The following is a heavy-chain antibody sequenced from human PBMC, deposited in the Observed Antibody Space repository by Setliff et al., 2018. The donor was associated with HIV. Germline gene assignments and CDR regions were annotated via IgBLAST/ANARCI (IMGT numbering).Heavy chain of an antibody. CDR2: VSYSEKT. J-gene: IGHJ5*02. V-gene: IGHV4-39*01. Sequence: SETLSLTCTVSGGSISRSSYFWTWIRQRPGQGLEWIGYIYYNGRVSYSEKTYYSPSLKSRVTISVDSSKNQFSLKLSSVTAADTAVYYCARRGRDGVLIVFATGFDPWGQGTLVTVSS. CDR3: ARRGRDGVLIVFATGFDP. CDR1: GGSISRSSYF. D-gene: IGHD2-8*01.